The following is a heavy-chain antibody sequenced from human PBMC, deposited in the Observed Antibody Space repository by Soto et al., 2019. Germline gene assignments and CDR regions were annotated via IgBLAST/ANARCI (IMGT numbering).Heavy chain of an antibody. CDR1: GFTFSSYG. J-gene: IGHJ4*02. CDR3: AKDRYSGYPLQPFFDY. V-gene: IGHV3-30*18. D-gene: IGHD5-12*01. Sequence: PGGSLRLSCAASGFTFSSYGMHWVRQAPGKGLEWVAVISYDGSNKYYADSVKGRFTISRDNSKNTLYLQMNSLRAEDTAVYYCAKDRYSGYPLQPFFDYWGQGTLVTVS. CDR2: ISYDGSNK.